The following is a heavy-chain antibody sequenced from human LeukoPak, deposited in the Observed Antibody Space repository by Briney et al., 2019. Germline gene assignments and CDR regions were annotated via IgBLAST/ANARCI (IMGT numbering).Heavy chain of an antibody. CDR3: ARLFPSYDYVWGSYRINAFDI. V-gene: IGHV4-59*08. Sequence: PSETLSLTCTVSGGSISSYYWNWIRQPPGKGLEWIGYIYYSGSTNYNPSLKSRVTISVDTSRNQFSLKLSSVTAADTAVYYCARLFPSYDYVWGSYRINAFDIWGQGTMVTVSS. CDR1: GGSISSYY. J-gene: IGHJ3*02. D-gene: IGHD3-16*02. CDR2: IYYSGST.